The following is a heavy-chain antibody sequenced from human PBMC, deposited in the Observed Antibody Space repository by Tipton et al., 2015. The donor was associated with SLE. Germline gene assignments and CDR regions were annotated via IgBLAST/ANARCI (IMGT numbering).Heavy chain of an antibody. D-gene: IGHD3-10*01. CDR3: ARDRRGWYFDL. J-gene: IGHJ2*01. Sequence: TLSLTCTVSGGSISSGSYYWSWIRQPAGKGLEWIGRIYTSGSTNYNPSLQSRVTISVDTSKNQFSLKLSSVTAADTAVYYCARDRRGWYFDLWGRGTLVTVSS. V-gene: IGHV4-61*02. CDR1: GGSISSGSYY. CDR2: IYTSGST.